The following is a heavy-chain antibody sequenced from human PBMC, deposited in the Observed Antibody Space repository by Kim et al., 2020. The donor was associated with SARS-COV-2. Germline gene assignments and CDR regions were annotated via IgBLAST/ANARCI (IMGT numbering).Heavy chain of an antibody. V-gene: IGHV3-74*01. D-gene: IGHD1-1*01. J-gene: IGHJ4*02. CDR1: GYIFSHYW. Sequence: GGSLRLSCEGSGYIFSHYWMHWVRQAPGKGLEWVSRISNDGSFPGHADSVKGRFTISRDNAKNTLYLHMNSLRVEDTAVYYFAHFGFERLLSLWGQGTRLTVPS. CDR2: ISNDGSFP. CDR3: AHFGFERLLSL.